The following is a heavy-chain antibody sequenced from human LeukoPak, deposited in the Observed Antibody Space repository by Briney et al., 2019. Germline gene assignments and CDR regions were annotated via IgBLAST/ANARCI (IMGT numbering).Heavy chain of an antibody. D-gene: IGHD6-13*01. J-gene: IGHJ6*03. V-gene: IGHV1-69*06. Sequence: GASVKVSCKASGGTFSSYAISWVRQAPGQGLEWMGGIIPIFGTTNYAQKFQGRVTIIADKSTSTAYMELSSLRSEDTAVYYCARGGSSWYNYYYMDVWGKGTTVTVSS. CDR1: GGTFSSYA. CDR3: ARGGSSWYNYYYMDV. CDR2: IIPIFGTT.